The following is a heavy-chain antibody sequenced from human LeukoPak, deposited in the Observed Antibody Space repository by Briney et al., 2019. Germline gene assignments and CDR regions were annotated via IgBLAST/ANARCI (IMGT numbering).Heavy chain of an antibody. CDR3: ARDKEGFDY. Sequence: ASVKVSCKASGYTFTSNYIHWVRQAPGQGLEWMGMIYPMDGSTSYAQKFQGRVTVTRDTSTSTVHMELSGLRSEDTAVYYCARDKEGFDYWGQGTLVTVSS. CDR1: GYTFTSNY. V-gene: IGHV1-46*01. CDR2: IYPMDGST. J-gene: IGHJ4*02.